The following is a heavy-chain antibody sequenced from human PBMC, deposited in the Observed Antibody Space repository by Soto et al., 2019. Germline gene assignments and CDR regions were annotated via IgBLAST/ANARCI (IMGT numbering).Heavy chain of an antibody. CDR2: ISSSSSYI. Sequence: PGGSLRLSCAASGFTFSSYSMNWVRQAPGKGLEWVSSISSSSSYIYYADSVKGRFTISRDNAKNSLYLQMNSLRAEDTAVYYCAREGHNWNYGAFDIWGQGTMVTV. J-gene: IGHJ3*02. CDR3: AREGHNWNYGAFDI. CDR1: GFTFSSYS. D-gene: IGHD1-7*01. V-gene: IGHV3-21*01.